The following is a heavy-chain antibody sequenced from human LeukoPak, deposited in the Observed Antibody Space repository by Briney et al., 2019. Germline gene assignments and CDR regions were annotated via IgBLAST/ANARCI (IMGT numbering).Heavy chain of an antibody. Sequence: PSETLSLTCSVSGGSVSSSSYYWSWIRQPPGKGLEWIGYIHYSGSTNYNPSLKSRVTISVDTSKNQFSLKVSSVTAADTAVYYCARRSSEGYYYYYMDVWGKGTTVTVSS. V-gene: IGHV4-61*01. J-gene: IGHJ6*03. CDR2: IHYSGST. CDR1: GGSVSSSSYY. D-gene: IGHD3-10*01. CDR3: ARRSSEGYYYYYMDV.